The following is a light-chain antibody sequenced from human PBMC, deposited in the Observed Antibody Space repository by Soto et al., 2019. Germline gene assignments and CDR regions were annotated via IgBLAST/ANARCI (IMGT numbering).Light chain of an antibody. Sequence: DVVMTQSPLSPSRTPAGPASISCRSSQSLLHSNGYNYLDWYLQKPGQSPQLLIYLGSSRSSGVPDRFSGSGSGTDFTLKISRVEAEDAGVYYCMQGLQTLTFGQGTRLE. CDR3: MQGLQTLT. CDR2: LGS. J-gene: IGKJ5*01. CDR1: QSLLHSNGYNY. V-gene: IGKV2-28*01.